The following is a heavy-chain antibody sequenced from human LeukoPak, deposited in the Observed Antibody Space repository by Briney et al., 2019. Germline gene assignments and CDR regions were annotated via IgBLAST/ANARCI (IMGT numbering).Heavy chain of an antibody. Sequence: SETLSLTCTVSGGSISSYYWSWIRQPAGKGLEWIGRIYTSGSTNYNLSLKSRVTMSVDTSKNQFSLKLSSVTAADTAVYYCARDVPYDILTGYYGDAFDIWGQGTMVTVSS. D-gene: IGHD3-9*01. CDR1: GGSISSYY. CDR3: ARDVPYDILTGYYGDAFDI. V-gene: IGHV4-4*07. J-gene: IGHJ3*02. CDR2: IYTSGST.